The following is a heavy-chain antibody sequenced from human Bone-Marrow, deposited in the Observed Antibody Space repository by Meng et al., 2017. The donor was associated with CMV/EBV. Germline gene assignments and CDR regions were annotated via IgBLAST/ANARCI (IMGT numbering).Heavy chain of an antibody. J-gene: IGHJ4*02. CDR2: MNPNSGNT. V-gene: IGHV1-8*03. CDR3: ARTYLLRFLEWSLFLGY. D-gene: IGHD3-3*01. CDR1: GYTFTSYD. Sequence: ASVKVSCKASGYTFTSYDINWVRQATGQGLEWMGWMNPNSGNTGYAQKFQGRVTITRNTSISTAYMELSSLRSEDTAVYYCARTYLLRFLEWSLFLGYWGQGTLVTV.